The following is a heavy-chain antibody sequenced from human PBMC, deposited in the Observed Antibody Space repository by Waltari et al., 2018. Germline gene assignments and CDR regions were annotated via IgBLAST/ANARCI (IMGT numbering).Heavy chain of an antibody. Sequence: QLQLQESGPGLVKPSETLSLTCTVSGDSISSSSYYWGWIRQPPGKGLEWIAGIYYSGSKYYNPALRSRLTISLDTSKNQFSLKVSSVTAADTAVYYCAREEIYYDTSGYYFDYWGQGTLVTVSS. V-gene: IGHV4-39*07. CDR2: IYYSGSK. J-gene: IGHJ4*02. D-gene: IGHD3-22*01. CDR3: AREEIYYDTSGYYFDY. CDR1: GDSISSSSYY.